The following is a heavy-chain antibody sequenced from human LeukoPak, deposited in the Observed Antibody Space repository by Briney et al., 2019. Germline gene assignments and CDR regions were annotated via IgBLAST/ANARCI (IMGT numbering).Heavy chain of an antibody. CDR1: GYSINSGYS. D-gene: IGHD4-11*01. Sequence: SETLSLTCGVSGYSINSGYSWTWLRQRPGKGLEWIGNIHHSGYAYYNPSLKSRVTISLDASKNQFSLRLSSVTAADTAVYYCARNSSLTTLKGGWFNPWGQGTLVTVSS. V-gene: IGHV4-38-2*01. J-gene: IGHJ5*02. CDR3: ARNSSLTTLKGGWFNP. CDR2: IHHSGYA.